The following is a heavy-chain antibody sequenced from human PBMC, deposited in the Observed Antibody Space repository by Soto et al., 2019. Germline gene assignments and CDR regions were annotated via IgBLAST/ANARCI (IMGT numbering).Heavy chain of an antibody. CDR1: GFNFISYA. Sequence: VVSQILSCGASGFNFISYAMSWVRPAPGKGLEWVSAISGSGGSTYYADSVKGRFTISRDNSKNTLYLQMNSLRAEDTAVYYCAKDLLQQLVTYWGQGTLVTVSS. CDR2: ISGSGGST. CDR3: AKDLLQQLVTY. D-gene: IGHD6-13*01. J-gene: IGHJ4*02. V-gene: IGHV3-23*01.